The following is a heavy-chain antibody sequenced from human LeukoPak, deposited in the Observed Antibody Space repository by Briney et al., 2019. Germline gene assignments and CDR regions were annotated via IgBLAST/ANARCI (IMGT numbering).Heavy chain of an antibody. CDR2: INPKTGGS. CDR3: ATLVSGINY. J-gene: IGHJ4*02. Sequence: ASVKVSCKASGYTFTGYYMHWVRQAPGQGLEWLGRINPKTGGSNCAQNFQGRVTMTSDTSTTTAYMELSSLNSDDTAVYYCATLVSGINYWGQGTLVTVSS. D-gene: IGHD1-20*01. V-gene: IGHV1-2*06. CDR1: GYTFTGYY.